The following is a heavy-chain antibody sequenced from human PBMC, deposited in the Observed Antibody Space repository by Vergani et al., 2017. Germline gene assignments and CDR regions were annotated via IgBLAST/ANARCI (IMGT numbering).Heavy chain of an antibody. J-gene: IGHJ4*02. D-gene: IGHD4-23*01. CDR2: IIPIFSTA. CDR3: ARGGIIDYGGVWVFDD. V-gene: IGHV1-69*01. Sequence: QVQLVQSGAEVKKPGSSVKVSCKASGGTFSSYAISWVRQAPGQGLEWMGGIIPIFSTANYAQKFQGRVTITADESTSTAYMELSSLRTEDTAVYYCARGGIIDYGGVWVFDDWGQGSLVTVSS. CDR1: GGTFSSYA.